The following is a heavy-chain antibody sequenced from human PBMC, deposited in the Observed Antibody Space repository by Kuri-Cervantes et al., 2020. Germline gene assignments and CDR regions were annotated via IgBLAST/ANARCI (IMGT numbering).Heavy chain of an antibody. D-gene: IGHD5-24*01. J-gene: IGHJ6*02. CDR3: TTDQGDGYNYFYYYYGMDV. CDR2: IKSKTDGGTT. V-gene: IGHV3-15*01. CDR1: GFTFSNYA. Sequence: GESLKISCAASGFTFSNYAMAWVRQAPGKGLEWVGRIKSKTDGGTTDYAAPVKGRFTISRDDSKNTLYLQMNSLKTEDTAVYYCTTDQGDGYNYFYYYYGMDVWGQGTTVTVSS.